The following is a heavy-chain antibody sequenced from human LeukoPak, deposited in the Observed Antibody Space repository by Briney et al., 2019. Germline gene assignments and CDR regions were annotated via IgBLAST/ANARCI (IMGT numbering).Heavy chain of an antibody. CDR3: ASKRRDGYSHFDY. Sequence: SETLSLTCTVSGGSISSYYWSWIRQPPGKGLEWIGYIYYTGSTNYNPSLKSRVTISVDTSKNQFSLKLSSVTAADTAVYFCASKRRDGYSHFDYWGQGTLVTVSS. V-gene: IGHV4-59*01. CDR1: GGSISSYY. CDR2: IYYTGST. J-gene: IGHJ4*02. D-gene: IGHD5-24*01.